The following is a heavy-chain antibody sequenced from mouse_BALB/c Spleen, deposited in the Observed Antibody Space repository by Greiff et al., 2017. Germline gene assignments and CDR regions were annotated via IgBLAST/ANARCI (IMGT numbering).Heavy chain of an antibody. Sequence: VQLQQSGPGLVAPSQSLSISCTVSGFSFTSYGVSWVRQPPGKGLEWLGVICGGGSSNYNSALMSSRSISKDNSKSQVFLKMNSLQTDDTAMYYCARAYRYDRTMGYWGQGTSGTGSS. CDR3: ARAYRYDRTMGY. CDR1: GFSFTSYG. J-gene: IGHJ4*01. D-gene: IGHD2-14*01. V-gene: IGHV2-9*02. CDR2: ICGGGSS.